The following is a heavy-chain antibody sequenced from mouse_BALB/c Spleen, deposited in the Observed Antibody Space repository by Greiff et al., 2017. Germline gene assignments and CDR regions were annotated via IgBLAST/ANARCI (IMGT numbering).Heavy chain of an antibody. V-gene: IGHV5-6*01. Sequence: EVQRVESGGDLVKPGGSLKLSCAASGFTFSSYGMSWVRQTPDKRLEWVATISSGGSYTYYPASVKGRFTISRDNAKNTLYLQMSSLKSEDTAMYYCARQGLLRLGGAMDYWGQGTSVTVS. D-gene: IGHD1-2*01. CDR3: ARQGLLRLGGAMDY. J-gene: IGHJ4*01. CDR1: GFTFSSYG. CDR2: ISSGGSYT.